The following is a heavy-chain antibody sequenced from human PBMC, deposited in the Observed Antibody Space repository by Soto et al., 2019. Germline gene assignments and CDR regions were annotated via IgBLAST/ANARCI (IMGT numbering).Heavy chain of an antibody. V-gene: IGHV3-66*01. Sequence: GGSLRLSCAVSGFTVIDTYLSWVRQPPGKGLEWVSVIYRDGRTYYADSVKGRFTISRDHSKNTLYLQMNSLRAEDTAVYYCTRDPVDSPVFDYWGQGTLVTVSS. D-gene: IGHD2-15*01. J-gene: IGHJ4*02. CDR1: GFTVIDTY. CDR3: TRDPVDSPVFDY. CDR2: IYRDGRT.